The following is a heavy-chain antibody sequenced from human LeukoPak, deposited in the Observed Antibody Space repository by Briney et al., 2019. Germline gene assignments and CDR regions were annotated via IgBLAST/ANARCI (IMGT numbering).Heavy chain of an antibody. CDR1: GYTFTSYD. Sequence: ASVKVSCKASGYTFTSYDINWVRQATGQGLEWMGWMNPNSGNTGYAQKLQGRVTMTTDTSTSTAYMELRSLRSDDTAVYYCARVDSSGYYHVVYWGQGTLVTVSS. J-gene: IGHJ4*02. CDR2: MNPNSGNT. D-gene: IGHD3-22*01. CDR3: ARVDSSGYYHVVY. V-gene: IGHV1-8*01.